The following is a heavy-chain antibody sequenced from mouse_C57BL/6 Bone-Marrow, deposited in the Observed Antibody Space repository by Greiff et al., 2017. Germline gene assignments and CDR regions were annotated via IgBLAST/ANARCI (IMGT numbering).Heavy chain of an antibody. J-gene: IGHJ1*03. CDR1: GFTFSNYW. CDR3: TGSYYYGSSYWYFDV. V-gene: IGHV6-3*01. Sequence: EVKVEESGGGLVQPGGSMKLSCVASGFTFSNYWMNWVRQSPEKGLEWVAQIRLKSDNYATHYAESVKGRFTISRDDSKSSVYLQMNNLRAEDTGIYYCTGSYYYGSSYWYFDVWGTGTTVTVSS. D-gene: IGHD1-1*01. CDR2: IRLKSDNYAT.